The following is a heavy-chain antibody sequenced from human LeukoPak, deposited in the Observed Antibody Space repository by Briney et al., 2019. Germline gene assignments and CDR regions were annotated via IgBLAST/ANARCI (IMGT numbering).Heavy chain of an antibody. V-gene: IGHV1-18*01. Sequence: ASVKVSCKASGYTFTSYGISWVRQAPGQGLEWMGWISAYNGNTNYAQKLQGRVTMTTDTSTSTAYMELRSLRSDDTAVYYCARRRYYDFWRGYYAFDIWGQGTMVTVSS. J-gene: IGHJ3*02. CDR1: GYTFTSYG. CDR3: ARRRYYDFWRGYYAFDI. D-gene: IGHD3-3*01. CDR2: ISAYNGNT.